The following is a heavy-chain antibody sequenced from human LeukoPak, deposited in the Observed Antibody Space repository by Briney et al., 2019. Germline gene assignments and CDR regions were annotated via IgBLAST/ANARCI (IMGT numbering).Heavy chain of an antibody. D-gene: IGHD3-10*01. CDR1: GGSISSYY. V-gene: IGHV4-4*07. CDR3: ARDRSMVRATLNWFDP. CDR2: IYTSGST. Sequence: PSETLSLTCTVSGGSISSYYWSWIRQPAGKGLGGIGRIYTSGSTNYNPSLKSRVTMSVDTSKNQFSLKLSSVTAADTAVYYCARDRSMVRATLNWFDPWGQGTLVTVSS. J-gene: IGHJ5*02.